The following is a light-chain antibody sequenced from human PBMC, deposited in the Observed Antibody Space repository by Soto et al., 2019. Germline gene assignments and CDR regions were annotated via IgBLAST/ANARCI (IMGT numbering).Light chain of an antibody. V-gene: IGLV1-40*01. CDR3: QSYDSSLSGRV. CDR2: GDT. Sequence: QSVLTRPPSVSGAPGQRVTISCTGSSSNIGAGYDVHWYQQLPGTAPKLLIYGDTSRPSGVPDRFSGSKSGTSASLAITGLQAEDEADYYCQSYDSSLSGRVFGTGTKLTVL. J-gene: IGLJ1*01. CDR1: SSNIGAGYD.